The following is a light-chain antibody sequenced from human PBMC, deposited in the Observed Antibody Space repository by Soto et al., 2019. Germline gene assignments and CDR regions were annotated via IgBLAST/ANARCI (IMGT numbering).Light chain of an antibody. Sequence: DIEVTQSPSTLSGSVGDRVTITCRASQTISSWLAWYQQKPGKAPKLLIYKASTLKSGVPSRFSGSRSGTEFTLTISSLQPDDFATYYCQHLRAYPITFGQGRRLEI. V-gene: IGKV1-5*03. CDR3: QHLRAYPIT. J-gene: IGKJ5*01. CDR1: QTISSW. CDR2: KAS.